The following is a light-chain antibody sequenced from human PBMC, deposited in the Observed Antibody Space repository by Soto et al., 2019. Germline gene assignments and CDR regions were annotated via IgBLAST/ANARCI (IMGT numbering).Light chain of an antibody. CDR1: QGISSY. V-gene: IGKV1-9*01. Sequence: DIQLTQSPSFLSASVGDRVTITCRASQGISSYLAWYQQKPGKAPKLLIYAASTLQSGVPSRFSGNGSGTEFTLTISSLQPEDFATYYCQQLNSYPRGFTFGPGTKVDIK. CDR2: AAS. J-gene: IGKJ3*01. CDR3: QQLNSYPRGFT.